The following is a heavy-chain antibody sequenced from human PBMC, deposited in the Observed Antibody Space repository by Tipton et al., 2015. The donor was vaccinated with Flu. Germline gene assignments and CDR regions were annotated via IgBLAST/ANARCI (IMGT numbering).Heavy chain of an antibody. CDR3: ARGIAVAGTGWRINSWFDP. D-gene: IGHD6-19*01. CDR2: INPNSGGT. Sequence: QVQLVQSGAEVKKPGASVKVSCKASGYTFTGYYMHWVRQAPGQGLEWMGWINPNSGGTNYAQKFQGRVTMTRDTSISTAYMELSRLRSDDTAVYYCARGIAVAGTGWRINSWFDPWGQGTLVTVSS. J-gene: IGHJ5*02. V-gene: IGHV1-2*02. CDR1: GYTFTGYY.